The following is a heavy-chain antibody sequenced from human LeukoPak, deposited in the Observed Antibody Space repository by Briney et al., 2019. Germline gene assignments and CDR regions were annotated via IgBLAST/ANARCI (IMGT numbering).Heavy chain of an antibody. V-gene: IGHV3-21*01. Sequence: GGSLRLSCAASGFTFSSYSMNWVRQAPGKGLEWVSSISSSSSYIYYADPVKGRFTISRDNAKNSLYLQMNSLRAEDTAVYYCARDELRYFDWSDSTDAFDIWGQGTMVTVSS. CDR3: ARDELRYFDWSDSTDAFDI. CDR1: GFTFSSYS. D-gene: IGHD3-9*01. CDR2: ISSSSSYI. J-gene: IGHJ3*02.